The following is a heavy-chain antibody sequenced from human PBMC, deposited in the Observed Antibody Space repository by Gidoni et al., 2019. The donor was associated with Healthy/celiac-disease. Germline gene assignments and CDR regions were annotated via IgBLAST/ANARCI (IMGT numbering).Heavy chain of an antibody. J-gene: IGHJ4*02. V-gene: IGHV4-39*01. Sequence: QLQLQESGPGLVKPSETLSRTCTVSGGSISSSRYYWGWIRPPPGKGLEWIGSIYYSGSTYYNPSLKSRVTISVDTSKNQFSLKLSSVTAADTAVYYCAGAGRDGCDYWGQGTLVTVSS. D-gene: IGHD6-19*01. CDR1: GGSISSSRYY. CDR2: IYYSGST. CDR3: AGAGRDGCDY.